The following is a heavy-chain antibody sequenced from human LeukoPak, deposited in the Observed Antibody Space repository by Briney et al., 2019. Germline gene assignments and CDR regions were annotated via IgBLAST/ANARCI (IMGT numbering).Heavy chain of an antibody. Sequence: PSETLSLTCAVYGGSFSGYYWSWIRQPPGKGLEWIGEINHSGSTNYNPSLKSRVTISVDTSKNQFSLKLSSVTAADTAVYYCASSSGSINWFDPWGQGTLVTVPS. J-gene: IGHJ5*02. CDR2: INHSGST. CDR1: GGSFSGYY. CDR3: ASSSGSINWFDP. D-gene: IGHD3-22*01. V-gene: IGHV4-34*01.